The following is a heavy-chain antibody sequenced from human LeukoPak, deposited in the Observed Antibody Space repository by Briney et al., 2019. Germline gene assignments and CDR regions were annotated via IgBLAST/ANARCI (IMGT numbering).Heavy chain of an antibody. CDR1: GLTFSSYS. CDR3: ASGLTVGGYFYY. Sequence: GGSLRLSCAVSGLTFSSYSMNWGRHAPGEGLERGSYISSRSSTISYADSVKGRFTLSRHRATNSMYLRLYRLRAEATAVYSRASGLTVGGYFYYWGQGTLVTVSS. V-gene: IGHV3-48*01. J-gene: IGHJ4*02. CDR2: ISSRSSTI. D-gene: IGHD3-16*01.